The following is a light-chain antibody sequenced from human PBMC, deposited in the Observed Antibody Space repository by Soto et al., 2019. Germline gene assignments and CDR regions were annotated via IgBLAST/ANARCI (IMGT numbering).Light chain of an antibody. CDR2: DTS. V-gene: IGKV3-20*01. J-gene: IGKJ1*01. CDR1: QSVDIN. Sequence: IVLTQSAATLSLSPGERASLSCRASQSVDINLAWYQQKPGQAPSLLIYDTSTRATGVPDRFSGSGSGTDFALTISRVEPEDFALYFCQPSGSSPGTVGPGTKVEIK. CDR3: QPSGSSPGT.